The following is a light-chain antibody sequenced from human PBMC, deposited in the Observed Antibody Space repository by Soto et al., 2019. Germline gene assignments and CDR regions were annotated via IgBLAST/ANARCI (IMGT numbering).Light chain of an antibody. CDR2: DAF. CDR1: QSVSSSY. J-gene: IGKJ2*01. V-gene: IGKV3-20*01. Sequence: EIVLTQSPGTLSLSPGERATLSCRASQSVSSSYLAWYQQKPGQTPRLLIFDAFSRATDIPDRFSGSGSGTDFTLPISRLEPEDFAVYYCQQYGSSSYTFGQGTKLEIK. CDR3: QQYGSSSYT.